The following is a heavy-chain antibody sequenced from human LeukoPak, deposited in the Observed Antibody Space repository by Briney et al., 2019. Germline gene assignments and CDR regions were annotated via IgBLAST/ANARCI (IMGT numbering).Heavy chain of an antibody. J-gene: IGHJ5*02. Sequence: PGGSLRLSCVASGFTLDDSALHRVRQAPGKGLEWISLISGDGDNTYYADSVKGRFTISGDTSTNSLYLQMSSLRAEDTAFYYCAKGVRSGTYYNCFDPWGQGTLVTVSS. D-gene: IGHD1-26*01. CDR2: ISGDGDNT. CDR3: AKGVRSGTYYNCFDP. V-gene: IGHV3-43*02. CDR1: GFTLDDSA.